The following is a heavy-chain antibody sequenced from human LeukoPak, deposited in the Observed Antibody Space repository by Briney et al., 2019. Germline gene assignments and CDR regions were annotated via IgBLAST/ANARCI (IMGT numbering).Heavy chain of an antibody. D-gene: IGHD3-10*01. CDR2: IIPILGIA. V-gene: IGHV1-69*04. J-gene: IGHJ5*02. CDR1: GGTFSSYA. Sequence: GASVKVSCKASGGTFSSYAISWVRQAPGQGLEWMGRIIPILGIANYAQKFQGRVTITADKSTSTAYMELSSLRSEDTAVYYCARASPLYFGELSPWGQGTLVTVSS. CDR3: ARASPLYFGELSP.